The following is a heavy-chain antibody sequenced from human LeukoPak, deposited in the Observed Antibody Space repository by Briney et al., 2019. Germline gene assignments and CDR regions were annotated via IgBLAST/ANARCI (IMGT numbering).Heavy chain of an antibody. J-gene: IGHJ4*02. D-gene: IGHD3-22*01. CDR1: GGTFSSYA. CDR3: ATDTYYYDSSGYRVF. V-gene: IGHV1-69*13. CDR2: IIPIFGTA. Sequence: SVKVSCKASGGTFSSYAISWVRQAPGQGLEWMGGIIPIFGTANYAQKFQGRVTITADESTSTAYMELSSLRSEDTAVYYCATDTYYYDSSGYRVFWGQGTLVTVSS.